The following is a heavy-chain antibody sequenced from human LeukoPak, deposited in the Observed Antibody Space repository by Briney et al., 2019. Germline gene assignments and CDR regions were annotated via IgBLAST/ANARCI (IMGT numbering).Heavy chain of an antibody. J-gene: IGHJ5*02. V-gene: IGHV2-5*01. CDR1: GFSLSTSGVG. CDR3: ARTEMYYDILTGYWDNWSDP. CDR2: IYWNDDK. Sequence: SGPTLVKPTQTLTPTCTFSGFSLSTSGVGVGWIRQLPGKALEWLALIYWNDDKRYSPSLKSRLTITKDTSKNQVVLTMTNMDPVDTATYYCARTEMYYDILTGYWDNWSDPWGQGTLVTVSS. D-gene: IGHD3-9*01.